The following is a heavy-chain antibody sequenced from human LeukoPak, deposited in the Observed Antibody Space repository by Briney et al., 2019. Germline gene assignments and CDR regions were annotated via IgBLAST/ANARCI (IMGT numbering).Heavy chain of an antibody. CDR2: IYYSGST. CDR1: GGSISSGGYY. D-gene: IGHD2-15*01. J-gene: IGHJ5*02. CDR3: ARGGPRYCSGGSCFGWFDP. Sequence: SQTLSLTCTVSGGSISSGGYYWSWIRQHPGKGLEWIGYIYYSGSTYYNPSLKSRVTISVDTPKNQFSLKLSSVTAADTAVYYCARGGPRYCSGGSCFGWFDPWGQGTLVTVSS. V-gene: IGHV4-31*03.